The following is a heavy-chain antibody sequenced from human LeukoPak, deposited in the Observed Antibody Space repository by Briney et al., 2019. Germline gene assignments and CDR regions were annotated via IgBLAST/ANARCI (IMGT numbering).Heavy chain of an antibody. CDR1: GFTLSTYW. CDR3: ARGGGSPGG. CDR2: INPDGSGK. Sequence: GESLRLSCEASGFTLSTYWMNWVRQVPGKGLDWVANINPDGSGKRYVDSVKGRFTIARDNADNSLSLQMNSLRAEDTAVYYCARGGGSPGGWGQGTLVTVSS. V-gene: IGHV3-7*01. D-gene: IGHD2-15*01. J-gene: IGHJ4*02.